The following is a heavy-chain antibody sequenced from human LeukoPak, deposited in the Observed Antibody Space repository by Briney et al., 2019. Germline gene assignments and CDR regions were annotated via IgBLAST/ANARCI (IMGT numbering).Heavy chain of an antibody. CDR2: IYYSGST. CDR1: GGSVSSGSYY. V-gene: IGHV4-61*01. D-gene: IGHD6-19*01. Sequence: SETLSLTCTVSGGSVSSGSYYWSWIRQPPGKGLEWIGYIYYSGSTNYNPSLESRVTISVDTSKNQFSLKLSSVTAADTAVYYCARDSPTTGYSSGWYEDDAFDIWGQGTMVTVSS. J-gene: IGHJ3*02. CDR3: ARDSPTTGYSSGWYEDDAFDI.